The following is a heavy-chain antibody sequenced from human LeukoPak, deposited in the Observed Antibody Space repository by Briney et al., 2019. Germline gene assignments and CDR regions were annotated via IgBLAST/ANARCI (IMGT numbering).Heavy chain of an antibody. CDR2: VYYDGST. V-gene: IGHV4-39*01. J-gene: IGHJ4*02. CDR3: ARPSYYGGSAR. Sequence: NSSETLSLTCTVSGDSIRSTSYSWAWIRQPPGKGLEWIGSVYYDGSTYFNPSLKSRVTISVDTSKNQFTLKMRSVTAADTAVYYCARPSYYGGSARWGRGSLVTVSS. CDR1: GDSIRSTSYS. D-gene: IGHD2-21*01.